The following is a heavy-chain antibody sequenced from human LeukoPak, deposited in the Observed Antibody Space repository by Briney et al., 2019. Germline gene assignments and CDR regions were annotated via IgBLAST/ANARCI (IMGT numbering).Heavy chain of an antibody. Sequence: GASVKVSCKASGGTFSSYTISWVRQAPGQGLEWMGRIIPILGIANHAQKFQGRVTITADKSTSTAYMELSSLRSEDTAVYYCARAPYYYDSSGYSQGGYYYYYMDVWGKGTTVTVSS. D-gene: IGHD3-22*01. CDR2: IIPILGIA. V-gene: IGHV1-69*02. J-gene: IGHJ6*03. CDR1: GGTFSSYT. CDR3: ARAPYYYDSSGYSQGGYYYYYMDV.